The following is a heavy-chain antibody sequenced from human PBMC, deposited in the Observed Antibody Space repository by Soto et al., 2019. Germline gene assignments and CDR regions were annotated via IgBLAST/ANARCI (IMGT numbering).Heavy chain of an antibody. CDR1: GYPLTELS. Sequence: GSVKVCFKVSGYPLTELSMHLVRQAPGKGLEWMGGFDPEDGETIYAQKFQGRVTMTEDTSTDTAYMELSSLRSEDTAVYYCATRTIFGVLTLYAFDIWGQGTMVTVSS. D-gene: IGHD3-3*01. CDR2: FDPEDGET. J-gene: IGHJ3*02. CDR3: ATRTIFGVLTLYAFDI. V-gene: IGHV1-24*01.